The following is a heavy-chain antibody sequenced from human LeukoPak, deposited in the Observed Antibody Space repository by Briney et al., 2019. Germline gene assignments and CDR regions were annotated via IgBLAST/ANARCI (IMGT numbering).Heavy chain of an antibody. V-gene: IGHV1-2*02. CDR1: GYTFTGYY. J-gene: IGHJ4*02. D-gene: IGHD3-10*01. CDR3: ARDPPGAPSYFGEITSDFDY. Sequence: ASVKVSCKASGYTFTGYYMHWVRQAPGQGLEWMGWINPNSGGTNYAQKFQGRVTMTRDTSISTAYMELSRLRSDDTAVYYCARDPPGAPSYFGEITSDFDYWGQGTLVTVSS. CDR2: INPNSGGT.